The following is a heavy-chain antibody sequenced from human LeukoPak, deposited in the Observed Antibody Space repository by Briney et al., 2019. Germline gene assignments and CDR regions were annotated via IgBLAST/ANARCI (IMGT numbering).Heavy chain of an antibody. CDR3: AREGSSGWSPRGWFDP. Sequence: GASVKVSCKASGYTFTGYYIHWVRQAAGQRLEWMGWINPNSGGTNYAQKFQGRVTMTRDTSISTAYMELSRLNFDDRAIYYCAREGSSGWSPRGWFDPWGQGTLVTVSS. V-gene: IGHV1-2*02. CDR1: GYTFTGYY. CDR2: INPNSGGT. J-gene: IGHJ5*02. D-gene: IGHD6-19*01.